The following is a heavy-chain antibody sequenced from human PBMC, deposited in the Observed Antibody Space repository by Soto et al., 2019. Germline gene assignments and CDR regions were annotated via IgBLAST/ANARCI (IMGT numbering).Heavy chain of an antibody. D-gene: IGHD3-9*01. CDR1: GGTFSSYA. J-gene: IGHJ5*02. V-gene: IGHV1-18*01. CDR2: ISPNNGNT. CDR3: ARDTDILSNYYTWFDP. Sequence: ASVKVSCKASGGTFSSYAISWVRQAPGQGLEWMGWISPNNGNTNYAQQFRGRVTMTTDTSTTTVYMELRSLRSDDTAVYYCARDTDILSNYYTWFDPWGQGTLVTVSS.